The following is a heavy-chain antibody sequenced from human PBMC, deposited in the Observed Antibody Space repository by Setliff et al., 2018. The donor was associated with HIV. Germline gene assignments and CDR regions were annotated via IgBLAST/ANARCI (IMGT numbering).Heavy chain of an antibody. J-gene: IGHJ5*02. CDR3: ARGVQAQVVLMSYVKGGFDP. V-gene: IGHV4-4*02. D-gene: IGHD2-8*01. Sequence: SETLSLTCAVSGGSISSSNWWTWVRQPPGKGLQWIGEIYHSGSTNYNPSLTSRVTISVDKSKNQFSLKLISLTAADTAKYFCARGVQAQVVLMSYVKGGFDPWGQGTQVTVSS. CDR1: GGSISSSNW. CDR2: IYHSGST.